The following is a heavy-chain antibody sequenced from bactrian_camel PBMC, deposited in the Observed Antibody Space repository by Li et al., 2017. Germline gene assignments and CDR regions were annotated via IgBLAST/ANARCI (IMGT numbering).Heavy chain of an antibody. Sequence: HVQLVESGGGLVQPGGSLRLSCAASGRTYGRNCMAWFRQAPGKEREGVAVIYRNSGFTDYADSVKGRFTISQDNAANTVYLQMNNLRPEGSAMYVCAADKGNGGAWMSEAKYRSWGQGTQVTVS. CDR3: AADKGNGGAWMSEAKYRS. CDR2: IYRNSGFT. V-gene: IGHV3S6*01. D-gene: IGHD7*01. CDR1: GRTYGRNC. J-gene: IGHJ4*01.